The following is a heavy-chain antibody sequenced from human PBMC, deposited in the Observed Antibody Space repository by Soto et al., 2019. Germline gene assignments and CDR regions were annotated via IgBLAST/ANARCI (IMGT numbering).Heavy chain of an antibody. J-gene: IGHJ4*02. Sequence: ASETLSITSTVCVGSVSSGTYQWSWIRQSPGKGLEWIGYIYYTGSTNYNPSLKSRVTISVDTSKNQFSLKLSSVTAADTAVYYCASRSYSSSTAVYFDYWGQGTLVTVSS. CDR3: ASRSYSSSTAVYFDY. CDR1: VGSVSSGTYQ. CDR2: IYYTGST. D-gene: IGHD6-6*01. V-gene: IGHV4-61*01.